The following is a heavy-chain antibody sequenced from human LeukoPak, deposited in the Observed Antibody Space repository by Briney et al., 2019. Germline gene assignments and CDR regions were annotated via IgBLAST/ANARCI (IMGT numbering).Heavy chain of an antibody. CDR1: GFSFSRYA. J-gene: IGHJ4*02. CDR2: ISSSGDNT. CDR3: VYYAYVWGSYPGDS. V-gene: IGHV3-23*01. D-gene: IGHD3-16*02. Sequence: PGGSLRLSCAASGFSFSRYAMSWVRQAPGKGLEWVSGISSSGDNTKYADSVKGRFTISRDNSKNTLYLQMSSLRAEDTAVYYCVYYAYVWGSYPGDSWGQGTLATVSS.